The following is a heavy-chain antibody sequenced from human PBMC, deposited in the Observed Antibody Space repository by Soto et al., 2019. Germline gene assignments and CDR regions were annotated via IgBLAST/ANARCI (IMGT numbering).Heavy chain of an antibody. D-gene: IGHD6-19*01. V-gene: IGHV3-23*01. Sequence: EVQLLESGGGLVQPGGSLRLSCAASGFTLSTNAMPWAGRAPGKGLEWVSVISDSDNATYYADSVKGRLTISRDNSKNTLYLQLNSLRAEDTAVYYCAKGVSSSAWSASDSWGQGTLVTVSA. J-gene: IGHJ4*02. CDR1: GFTLSTNA. CDR2: ISDSDNAT. CDR3: AKGVSSSAWSASDS.